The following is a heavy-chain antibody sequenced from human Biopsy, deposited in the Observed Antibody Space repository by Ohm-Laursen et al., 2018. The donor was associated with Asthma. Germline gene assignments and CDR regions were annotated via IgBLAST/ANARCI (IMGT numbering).Heavy chain of an antibody. Sequence: TLSLTCPVSGDSIDSGDYSWTWIRQSPGVGLEWIGYIYRNGDTYYNPTPKNRVTISIDRSKNQFSLRLRSVTAADTAVYYCARGWNCGGDCYSLDSWGQGTLVTVSS. J-gene: IGHJ4*02. D-gene: IGHD2-21*02. CDR1: GDSIDSGDYS. CDR3: ARGWNCGGDCYSLDS. CDR2: IYRNGDT. V-gene: IGHV4-30-2*06.